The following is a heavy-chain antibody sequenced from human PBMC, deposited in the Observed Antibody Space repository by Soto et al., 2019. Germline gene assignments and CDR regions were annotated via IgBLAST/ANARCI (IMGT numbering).Heavy chain of an antibody. CDR3: TKSRGDAYKWGLGLDQ. D-gene: IGHD3-10*01. J-gene: IGHJ5*02. CDR2: IWHDGINE. Sequence: QERLVESGGGVVQPGRSLRLSCAVSGFTFSDYAMHWVRQAPGKGLEWVALIWHDGINEFYADSVKGRFTISRDISNITLYLQMNSLRPEDTAVYYCTKSRGDAYKWGLGLDQWGQGTLVTVSS. CDR1: GFTFSDYA. V-gene: IGHV3-33*03.